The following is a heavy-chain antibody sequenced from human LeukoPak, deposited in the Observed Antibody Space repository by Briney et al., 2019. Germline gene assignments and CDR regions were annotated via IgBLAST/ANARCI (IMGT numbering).Heavy chain of an antibody. D-gene: IGHD3-16*02. Sequence: GGSLRHSCAASGFTFNDYAMSWVRQAAGKGLEWVAGISDTGGRTCDTYSMKGRFTISRDDSKKTVSLQMNTLRAEDTAIYFCARHDRFIPYWGQGTLVTVSS. CDR3: ARHDRFIPY. CDR2: ISDTGGRT. CDR1: GFTFNDYA. V-gene: IGHV3-23*01. J-gene: IGHJ4*02.